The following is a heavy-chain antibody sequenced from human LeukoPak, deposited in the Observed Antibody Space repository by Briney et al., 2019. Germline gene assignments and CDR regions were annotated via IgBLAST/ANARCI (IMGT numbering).Heavy chain of an antibody. CDR2: INPDGSEK. Sequence: GGSLRLSCAASGFTFNNYAMTWLRQAPGKGLEWVANINPDGSEKYHVDSVKGRFTISRDTAKNSVYLQMNSLRAEDTAVYYCARQRADYWGQGTLVTVSS. V-gene: IGHV3-7*05. CDR3: ARQRADY. J-gene: IGHJ4*02. CDR1: GFTFNNYA.